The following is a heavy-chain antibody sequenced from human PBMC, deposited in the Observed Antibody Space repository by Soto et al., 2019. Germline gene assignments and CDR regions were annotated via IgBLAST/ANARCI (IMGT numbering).Heavy chain of an antibody. Sequence: EVQLVESGGGLVKPGGSLRLSCAASGFTFSSYSMNWVRQAPGKGLEWVSSISSSSSYIYYADSVKGRFTISRDNAKNSLYLQMNSLRAEDTAVYYCARTTANKDAFDIWGPGTMVTVSS. CDR1: GFTFSSYS. J-gene: IGHJ3*02. CDR3: ARTTANKDAFDI. D-gene: IGHD2-21*02. V-gene: IGHV3-21*01. CDR2: ISSSSSYI.